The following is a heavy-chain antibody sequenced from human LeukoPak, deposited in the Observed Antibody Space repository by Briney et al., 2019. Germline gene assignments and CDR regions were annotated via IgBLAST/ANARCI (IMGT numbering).Heavy chain of an antibody. Sequence: SETLSLTCTVSGYSISSGYYWGWIRQPPGKGLEWIGSIYHSGSTYYNPSLKSRVTISVDTSKNQSSLKLSSVTAADTAVYYCASRTGGIVLMVYAEYCFDYWGQGTLVTVSS. CDR3: ASRTGGIVLMVYAEYCFDY. J-gene: IGHJ4*02. V-gene: IGHV4-38-2*02. CDR1: GYSISSGYY. D-gene: IGHD2-8*01. CDR2: IYHSGST.